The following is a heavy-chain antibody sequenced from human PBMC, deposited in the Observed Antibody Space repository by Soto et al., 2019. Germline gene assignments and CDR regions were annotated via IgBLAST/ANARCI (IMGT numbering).Heavy chain of an antibody. CDR3: ARCSGGSPYYFDY. Sequence: PSETLSLTCPVSGGSISSYYLSWIRQPPGKGLEWIGYIYYSGSTNYNPSLKSRVTISVDTSKNQFSLKLSSVTAADTAVYYCARCSGGSPYYFDYWGQGTLVTVSS. CDR1: GGSISSYY. CDR2: IYYSGST. D-gene: IGHD2-15*01. V-gene: IGHV4-59*01. J-gene: IGHJ4*02.